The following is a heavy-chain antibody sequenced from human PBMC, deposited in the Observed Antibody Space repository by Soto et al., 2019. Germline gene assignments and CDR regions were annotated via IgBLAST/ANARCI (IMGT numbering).Heavy chain of an antibody. CDR1: GFSLYTTGVG. V-gene: IGHV2-5*01. D-gene: IGHD4-17*01. CDR3: AQRPTATNYGDYFDY. J-gene: IGHJ4*02. CDR2: IYWNDDK. Sequence: QITLKESGPTLVKPTQALTLTCTFSGFSLYTTGVGVGWIRQPPGKALEWLALIYWNDDKRYSPSLKSRLTITKDTPRIRVVLTMTDMGPVDTATYYCAQRPTATNYGDYFDYWGPGILLTVSS.